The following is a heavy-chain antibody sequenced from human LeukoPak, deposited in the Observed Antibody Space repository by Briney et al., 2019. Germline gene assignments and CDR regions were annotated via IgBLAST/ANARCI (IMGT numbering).Heavy chain of an antibody. CDR2: ISWNSGSI. J-gene: IGHJ3*02. Sequence: GRSLRLSCAASGFTFDDYAMHWVRQAPGKGLEWVSGISWNSGSIGYADSVKGRFTISGDNAKNSLYLQMNSLRAEDMALYYCAKDSSSFDAFDIWGQGTMVTVSS. CDR3: AKDSSSFDAFDI. CDR1: GFTFDDYA. V-gene: IGHV3-9*03.